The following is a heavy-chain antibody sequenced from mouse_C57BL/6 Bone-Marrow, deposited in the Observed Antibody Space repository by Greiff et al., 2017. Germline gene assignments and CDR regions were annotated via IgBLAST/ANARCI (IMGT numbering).Heavy chain of an antibody. CDR3: ARHPYRGYFDY. D-gene: IGHD2-10*01. CDR1: GFTFSSSG. J-gene: IGHJ2*01. Sequence: EVQLVESGGDLVKPGGSLILSCAASGFTFSSSGMSWVRQTPDNRLEWVATLSSGGSYTYYPDSVKGRFTISRDNAKNTLYLQMSSLKSEDTAMYYCARHPYRGYFDYWGQGTTLTVSS. CDR2: LSSGGSYT. V-gene: IGHV5-6*01.